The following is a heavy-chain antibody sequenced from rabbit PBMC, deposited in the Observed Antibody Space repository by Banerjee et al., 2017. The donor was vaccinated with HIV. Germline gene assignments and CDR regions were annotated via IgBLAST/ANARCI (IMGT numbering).Heavy chain of an antibody. D-gene: IGHD8-1*01. V-gene: IGHV1S45*01. CDR2: IYAGSSGST. CDR3: ARDSSGGSVWGYYFDL. CDR1: GFSFSSSYY. J-gene: IGHJ4*01. Sequence: QEQLVESGGGLVQPEGSLTLTCTASGFSFSSSYYMCWVRQAPGKGLEWIACIYAGSSGSTYYASWAKGRFTISKTSSTTVTLQMTSLTAADTATYFCARDSSGGSVWGYYFDLWGQGTLVTVS.